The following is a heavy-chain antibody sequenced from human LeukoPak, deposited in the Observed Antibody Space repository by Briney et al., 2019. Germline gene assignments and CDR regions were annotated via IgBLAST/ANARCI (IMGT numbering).Heavy chain of an antibody. J-gene: IGHJ6*02. CDR3: ARQVRESSGWYPYYYYGMDV. V-gene: IGHV4-39*01. Sequence: PSETLSLTCIVSGGSISSSSYYWRWIRQPPGKGLEWIGSIYYSGSTYYNPSLKSRVTISVDTSKNQFSLKLSSVTAADTAVYYCARQVRESSGWYPYYYYGMDVWGQGTTVTVSS. D-gene: IGHD6-19*01. CDR1: GGSISSSSYY. CDR2: IYYSGST.